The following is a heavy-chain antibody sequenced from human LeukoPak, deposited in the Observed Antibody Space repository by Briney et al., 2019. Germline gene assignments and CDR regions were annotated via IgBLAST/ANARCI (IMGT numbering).Heavy chain of an antibody. CDR3: ARVVWLGTVQWYYGMDV. D-gene: IGHD1-14*01. CDR1: GYTFTSYA. J-gene: IGHJ6*02. V-gene: IGHV7-4-1*02. CDR2: INTNTGNP. Sequence: APVKVSCKASGYTFTSYAMNWVRQAPGQGLEWMGWINTNTGNPTYAQGFTGRFVFSLDTSVSTAYLQISSLKAEDTAVYYCARVVWLGTVQWYYGMDVWGQGTTVTVSS.